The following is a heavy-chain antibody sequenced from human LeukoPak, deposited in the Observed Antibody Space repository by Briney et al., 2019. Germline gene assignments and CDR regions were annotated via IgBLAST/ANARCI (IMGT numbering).Heavy chain of an antibody. J-gene: IGHJ4*02. V-gene: IGHV3-21*01. CDR2: ITSSGSYI. D-gene: IGHD4-17*01. CDR1: GFTFSSHG. CDR3: ARRYAVYGDYTRDHSIDY. Sequence: GGSPRLSCAASGFTFSSHGMYWVRQAPGKGLEWVSSITSSGSYIYYADSVKGRFTISRDNAKNSLYLQMNSLRAEDTALYYCARRYAVYGDYTRDHSIDYWGQGTLVTVSS.